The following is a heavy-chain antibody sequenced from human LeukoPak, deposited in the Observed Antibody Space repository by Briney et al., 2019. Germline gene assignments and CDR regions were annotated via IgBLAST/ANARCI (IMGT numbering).Heavy chain of an antibody. CDR2: IIPIFGTA. J-gene: IGHJ3*02. Sequence: GASVKVSCKASGGTFSSYAISWVRQAPGQGLEWMGGIIPIFGTANYAQKFQGRVTITADESTSTAYMELSSLRSEDTAVYYCARESSGYDFDAFDIWGQGTMVTVSS. CDR1: GGTFSSYA. V-gene: IGHV1-69*13. D-gene: IGHD5-12*01. CDR3: ARESSGYDFDAFDI.